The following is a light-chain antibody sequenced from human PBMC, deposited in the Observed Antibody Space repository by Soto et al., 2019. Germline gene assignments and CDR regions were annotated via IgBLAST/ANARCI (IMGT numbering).Light chain of an antibody. CDR2: AAS. Sequence: IQMTQSPSSLSASVGDRVTITCRASQGINRFLAWYKQKPGKAPKLLIYAASALQSGVPSRFSGSGSGTEFTLTISSLQPEDFETYYCQQLKSNLITFGQGTRLEIK. CDR1: QGINRF. V-gene: IGKV1-9*01. CDR3: QQLKSNLIT. J-gene: IGKJ5*01.